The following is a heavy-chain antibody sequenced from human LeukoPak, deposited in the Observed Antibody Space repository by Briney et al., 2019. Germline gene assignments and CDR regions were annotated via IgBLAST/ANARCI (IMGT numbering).Heavy chain of an antibody. V-gene: IGHV4-59*01. J-gene: IGHJ6*02. CDR2: IYYSGST. CDR1: GGSISSYY. Sequence: SETLSLTCTVSGGSISSYYWSWIRQPPGKGLEWIGYIYYSGSTNYNPSLKSRVTISVDTSKNQFSLKLSSVTAADTAVYYCARGPELNIAAVLLGSRDYYGMDVWGQGTTVTVSS. CDR3: ARGPELNIAAVLLGSRDYYGMDV. D-gene: IGHD6-13*01.